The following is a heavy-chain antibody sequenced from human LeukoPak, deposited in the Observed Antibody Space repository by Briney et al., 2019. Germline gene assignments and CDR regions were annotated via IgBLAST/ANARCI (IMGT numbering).Heavy chain of an antibody. CDR3: ARAHRFYDSSGYYSYYFDY. CDR2: VNSKSGET. CDR1: GSIFTDYY. Sequence: ASVKVSCTASGSIFTDYYIHWVRQAPGPGLEWVGRVNSKSGETNYAQKFQGSVTMTSDTSISTIYMELSGLTSDDTAVYYCARAHRFYDSSGYYSYYFDYWGQGALVTVSS. J-gene: IGHJ4*02. V-gene: IGHV1-2*06. D-gene: IGHD3-22*01.